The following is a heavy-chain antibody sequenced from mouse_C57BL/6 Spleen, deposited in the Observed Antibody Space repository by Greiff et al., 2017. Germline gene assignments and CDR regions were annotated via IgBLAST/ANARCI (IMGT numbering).Heavy chain of an antibody. V-gene: IGHV1-76*01. CDR1: GYTFTDSY. J-gene: IGHJ4*01. CDR3: ARLGSGYYYAMGY. CDR2: IYPGSGNT. D-gene: IGHD3-2*02. Sequence: QVQLQQSGAELVRPGASVKLSCKASGYTFTDSYINWVKQRPGQGLEWIARIYPGSGNTYYNEKFKGKATLTADKSSSTAYMQLSSLTSEDSAVYFCARLGSGYYYAMGYWGQGTSVTVSS.